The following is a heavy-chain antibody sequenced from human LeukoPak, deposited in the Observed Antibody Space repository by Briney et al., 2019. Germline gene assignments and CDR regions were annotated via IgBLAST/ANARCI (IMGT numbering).Heavy chain of an antibody. J-gene: IGHJ5*02. D-gene: IGHD3-3*01. Sequence: ASVKVSCKASGYTFTGYYMHWVRQAPGQGLEWMGWINPNSGGTNYAQKFQGRVTMTRDTSISTAYMELSRLRSDDTAVYYCARLSDYDFWSGYSPRWYNWFDPWGQGTLVTVSS. CDR1: GYTFTGYY. CDR2: INPNSGGT. V-gene: IGHV1-2*02. CDR3: ARLSDYDFWSGYSPRWYNWFDP.